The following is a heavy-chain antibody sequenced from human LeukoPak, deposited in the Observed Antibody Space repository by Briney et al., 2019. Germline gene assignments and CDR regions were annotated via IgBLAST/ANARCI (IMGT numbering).Heavy chain of an antibody. D-gene: IGHD4-11*01. CDR1: GYSISSAYY. J-gene: IGHJ4*02. Sequence: SETLSLTCTVSGYSISSAYYWGFIRQPPGKGLEWIGSIYHSGSTYYNASLKSRVTISVDTSKNQFSLKLSSVTAADTAVYYCARNTGSNYGIFDYWGQGTLVTVSS. V-gene: IGHV4-38-2*02. CDR2: IYHSGST. CDR3: ARNTGSNYGIFDY.